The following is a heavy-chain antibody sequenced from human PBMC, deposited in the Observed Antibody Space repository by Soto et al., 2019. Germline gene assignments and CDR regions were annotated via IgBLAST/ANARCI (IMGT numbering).Heavy chain of an antibody. Sequence: QVQVVQSGAEVLKPGAAVKVSCKASGYVFTSFFIHWVRQAPGQGLEWMGIINPSGGTTTNAQKFQGRVTMTRDTSTNTVYMEVSSLRSDDTAVYYCARGRSGIYGGVDYWGQGTLVTVSS. J-gene: IGHJ4*02. CDR1: GYVFTSFF. V-gene: IGHV1-46*01. CDR2: INPSGGTT. D-gene: IGHD1-26*01. CDR3: ARGRSGIYGGVDY.